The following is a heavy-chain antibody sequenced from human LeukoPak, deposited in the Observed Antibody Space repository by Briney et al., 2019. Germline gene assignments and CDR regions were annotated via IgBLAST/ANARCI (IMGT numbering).Heavy chain of an antibody. D-gene: IGHD6-13*01. J-gene: IGHJ5*02. Sequence: SETLSLTCTVSGGSISSNTYYWGWIRQPPGKGLEWIGSIYYSGSTYYNPSLKSRVTISVDTSKNQFSLKLSSVTAADTAVYYCARAAGYSSSWYDLPTGFDPWGQGTLVTVSS. V-gene: IGHV4-39*07. CDR1: GGSISSNTYY. CDR3: ARAAGYSSSWYDLPTGFDP. CDR2: IYYSGST.